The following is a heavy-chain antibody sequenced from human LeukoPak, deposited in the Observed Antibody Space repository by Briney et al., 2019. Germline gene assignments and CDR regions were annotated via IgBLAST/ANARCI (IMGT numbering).Heavy chain of an antibody. D-gene: IGHD3-3*01. CDR3: AIVRFLVQKKGMDV. J-gene: IGHJ6*04. V-gene: IGHV1-69*13. CDR2: IIPIFGTA. Sequence: GASVKVSCKASGGTFSSYAISWVRQAPGQGLEWMGGIIPIFGTANYAQKFQGRVTITADESTGTAYMELRSLRSEDTAVYYCAIVRFLVQKKGMDVWGKGTTVTVSS. CDR1: GGTFSSYA.